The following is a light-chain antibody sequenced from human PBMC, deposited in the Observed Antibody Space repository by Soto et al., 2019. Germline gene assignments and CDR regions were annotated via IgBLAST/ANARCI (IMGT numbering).Light chain of an antibody. J-gene: IGKJ2*01. CDR1: QSVLYSSNNKNY. V-gene: IGKV4-1*01. Sequence: DIVMTQSPDSLAVSLGERATINCKSSQSVLYSSNNKNYLAWYQQKPGQPPKLLIYWASTRESGVPDRFSGSGSGTDSTLPISSLQVEDVAVYYCQQYYSTLHTFGQGPSWRSN. CDR3: QQYYSTLHT. CDR2: WAS.